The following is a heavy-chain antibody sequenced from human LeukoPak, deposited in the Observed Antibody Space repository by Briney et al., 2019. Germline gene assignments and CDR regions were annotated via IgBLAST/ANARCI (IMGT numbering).Heavy chain of an antibody. CDR3: AKDILGGDYYDSSGAFDI. V-gene: IGHV3-53*05. Sequence: GGSLRLSCAASGFTVSDNYMTWVRQAPGKGLEWVSSIYSAGATHYAESVKGRFTISRDNAKNSLYLQMNSLRAEDTALYYCAKDILGGDYYDSSGAFDIWGQGTMVTVSS. J-gene: IGHJ3*02. CDR2: IYSAGAT. D-gene: IGHD3-22*01. CDR1: GFTVSDNY.